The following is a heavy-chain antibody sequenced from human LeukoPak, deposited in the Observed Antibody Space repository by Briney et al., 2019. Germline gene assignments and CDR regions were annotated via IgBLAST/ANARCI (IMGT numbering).Heavy chain of an antibody. CDR2: INHSGST. CDR1: GGSSSGNY. J-gene: IGHJ6*02. Sequence: SETLSLTCAVYGGSSSGNYWGGIRHPQGKGLEGIGEINHSGSTNYNPSLKSRVTISVDTSKNQFSLKLSSVTAADTAVYYCARWGYSVVPAAMDGMDVWGQGTTVTVSS. V-gene: IGHV4-34*01. D-gene: IGHD2-2*01. CDR3: ARWGYSVVPAAMDGMDV.